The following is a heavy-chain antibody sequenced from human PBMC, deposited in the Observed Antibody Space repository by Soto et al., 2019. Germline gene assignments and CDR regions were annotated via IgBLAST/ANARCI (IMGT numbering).Heavy chain of an antibody. J-gene: IGHJ6*02. V-gene: IGHV3-48*02. CDR1: GFIFSTYS. CDR3: AAEGGFCSGTSCYDGGRHYYYGMDV. D-gene: IGHD2-2*01. CDR2: ISGSSSIT. Sequence: PGGSLRLSCAASGFIFSTYSMNWVRQAPGKGLEWVSYISGSSSITYYADSVKGRFTVSRDNAKNSLYLQMNSLRDEDTAVYYCAAEGGFCSGTSCYDGGRHYYYGMDVWGQGTTVTVSS.